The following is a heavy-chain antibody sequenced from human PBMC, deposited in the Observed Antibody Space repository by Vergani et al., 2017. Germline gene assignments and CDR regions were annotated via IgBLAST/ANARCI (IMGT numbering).Heavy chain of an antibody. CDR3: AKDRRYSGYDYSHYYYMDV. V-gene: IGHV3-9*01. D-gene: IGHD5-12*01. J-gene: IGHJ6*03. CDR2: ISWNSGSI. CDR1: GFTFDDYA. Sequence: EVQLVESGGGLVQPGRSLRLSCAASGFTFDDYAMHWVRQAPGKGLEWVSGISWNSGSIGYADSVKGRFTISRDNAKNSLYLQMNSLRAEDTAVYYCAKDRRYSGYDYSHYYYMDVWGKGTTVTVSS.